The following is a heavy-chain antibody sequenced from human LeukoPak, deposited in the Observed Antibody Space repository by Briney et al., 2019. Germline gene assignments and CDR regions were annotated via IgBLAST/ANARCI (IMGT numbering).Heavy chain of an antibody. CDR3: ARVARDYFDY. J-gene: IGHJ4*02. Sequence: SETLSPTCDVSGGSFNDYYWSWLRQPPGKGLEWIGYIYYSGSTNYNPSLKSRVTISVDTSKNQFSLKLSSVTAADTAVYYCARVARDYFDYWGQGTLVTVSS. CDR2: IYYSGST. CDR1: GGSFNDYY. D-gene: IGHD3-3*02. V-gene: IGHV4-59*01.